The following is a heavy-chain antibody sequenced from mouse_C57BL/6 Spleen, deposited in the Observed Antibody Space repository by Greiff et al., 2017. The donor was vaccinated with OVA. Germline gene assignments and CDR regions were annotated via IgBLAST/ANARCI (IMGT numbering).Heavy chain of an antibody. J-gene: IGHJ4*01. CDR2: ISSGSSTI. D-gene: IGHD2-4*01. Sequence: EVQLVESGGGLVKPGGSLKLSCAASGFTFSDYGMHWVRQAPEKGLEWVAYISSGSSTIYYADTVKGRFTLTRDNAKNTLFLQMTSLRSEDTAMDYCATYDYGDYAMDYWGQGTSVTVSS. CDR3: ATYDYGDYAMDY. CDR1: GFTFSDYG. V-gene: IGHV5-17*01.